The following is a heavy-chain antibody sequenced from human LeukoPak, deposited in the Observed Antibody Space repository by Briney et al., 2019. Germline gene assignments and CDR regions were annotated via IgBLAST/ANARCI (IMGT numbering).Heavy chain of an antibody. V-gene: IGHV3-9*01. J-gene: IGHJ3*02. CDR1: GFTFSSYW. D-gene: IGHD1-26*01. Sequence: GGSLRLSCAASGFTFSSYWMSWVRQAPGKGLEWVSGISWNSGSIGYADSVKGRFTISRDNAKNSLYLQMNSLRAEDTALYYCAKARVGATRTAFDIWGQGTMVTVSS. CDR2: ISWNSGSI. CDR3: AKARVGATRTAFDI.